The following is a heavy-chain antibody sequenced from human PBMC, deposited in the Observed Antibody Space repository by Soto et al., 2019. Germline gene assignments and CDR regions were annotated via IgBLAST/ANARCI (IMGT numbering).Heavy chain of an antibody. CDR3: AREIAAAGPVRSWALAGYYYYGMDV. Sequence: SPTLSLTCAISGDSVSSNSAAWNWIRQSPSRGLEWLGRTYYRSKWYNDYAVSVKSRITINPDTSKNQFSLQLNSVTPEDTAVYYCAREIAAAGPVRSWALAGYYYYGMDVWGQGTTVTVSS. CDR1: GDSVSSNSAA. J-gene: IGHJ6*02. V-gene: IGHV6-1*01. D-gene: IGHD6-13*01. CDR2: TYYRSKWYN.